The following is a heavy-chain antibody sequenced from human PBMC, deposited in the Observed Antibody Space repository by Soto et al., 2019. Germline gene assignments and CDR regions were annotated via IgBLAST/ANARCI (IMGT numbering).Heavy chain of an antibody. CDR1: GFTFDDYA. J-gene: IGHJ4*02. Sequence: SLRLSCAASGFTFDDYAMHWVRQAPGKGLEWVSLISWDGGSTYYADSVKGRFTISRDNSKNSLYLQMNSLRAEDTALYYCAKGRLLQGDYFDYWGQGTLVTVSS. CDR2: ISWDGGST. CDR3: AKGRLLQGDYFDY. D-gene: IGHD1-26*01. V-gene: IGHV3-43D*04.